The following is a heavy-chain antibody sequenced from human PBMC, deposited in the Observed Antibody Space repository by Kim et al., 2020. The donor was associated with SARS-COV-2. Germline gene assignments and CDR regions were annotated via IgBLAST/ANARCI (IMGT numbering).Heavy chain of an antibody. D-gene: IGHD2-2*01. V-gene: IGHV1-2*02. Sequence: ASVKVSCKASGYTFTGYYMHWVRQAPGQGLEWMGWINPNSGGTNYAQKFQGRVTMTRDTSISTAYMELSRLRSDDTAVYYCARVGVVVPAAYDAFDIWGQGTMVTVSS. CDR1: GYTFTGYY. CDR3: ARVGVVVPAAYDAFDI. J-gene: IGHJ3*02. CDR2: INPNSGGT.